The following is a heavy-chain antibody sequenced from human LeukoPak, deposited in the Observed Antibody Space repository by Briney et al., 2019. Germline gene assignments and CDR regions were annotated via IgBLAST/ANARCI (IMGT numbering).Heavy chain of an antibody. CDR2: ITDSGGT. V-gene: IGHV4-34*01. J-gene: IGHJ4*02. CDR1: GGSFSGHY. D-gene: IGHD1-1*01. Sequence: SETLSLTCAVYGGSFSGHYYSWIRQPPGKGLGWIGEITDSGGTNYNPSLKSRVTISVDTSKNQFSLKLSSVTAADTAVYYCARGLEMMYWGQGTLVTVSS. CDR3: ARGLEMMY.